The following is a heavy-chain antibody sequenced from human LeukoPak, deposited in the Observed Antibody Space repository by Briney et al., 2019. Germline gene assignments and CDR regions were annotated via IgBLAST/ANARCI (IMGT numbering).Heavy chain of an antibody. V-gene: IGHV4-31*03. Sequence: SQTLSLTCTVSGGSISSGGYYWSWIRQHPGKGLEWIGYIYYSGSTYYNPSLKSRVTISVDTSKNQFSLKLSSVTAADTAVYYCARATGIGVNYYGMDVWGQGTTVTVSS. CDR1: GGSISSGGYY. CDR2: IYYSGST. D-gene: IGHD3-10*01. J-gene: IGHJ6*02. CDR3: ARATGIGVNYYGMDV.